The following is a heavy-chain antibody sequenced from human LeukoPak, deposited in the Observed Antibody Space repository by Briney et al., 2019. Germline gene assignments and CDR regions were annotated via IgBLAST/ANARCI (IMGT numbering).Heavy chain of an antibody. CDR2: IYSGGST. CDR1: GFTVSSNY. Sequence: GGSLRLSCAASGFTVSSNYMSWVRQAPGKGLEWVSVIYSGGSTYYADSVKGRFTISRDNSKNTLYLQMNSLRAEDTAVYYCARGGGVWLQFESFDYWGQGTLVTVSS. J-gene: IGHJ4*02. CDR3: ARGGGVWLQFESFDY. D-gene: IGHD5-24*01. V-gene: IGHV3-66*01.